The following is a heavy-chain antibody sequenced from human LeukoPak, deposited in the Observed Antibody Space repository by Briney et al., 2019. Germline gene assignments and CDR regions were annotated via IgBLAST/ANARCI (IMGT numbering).Heavy chain of an antibody. CDR2: IYTSGST. CDR1: GGSISSGSYY. Sequence: PSETLSLTCTVSGGSISSGSYYWSWIRQPAGKGLEWIGRIYTSGSTNYNPSLKSRVTISVDTSKNQFSLKLSSVTAADTAVYYCARLGYSSGWYIDYWGQGTLVTVSS. J-gene: IGHJ4*02. CDR3: ARLGYSSGWYIDY. V-gene: IGHV4-61*02. D-gene: IGHD6-19*01.